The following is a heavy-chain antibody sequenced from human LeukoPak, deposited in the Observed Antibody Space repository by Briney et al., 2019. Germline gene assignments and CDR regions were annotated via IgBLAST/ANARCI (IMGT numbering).Heavy chain of an antibody. D-gene: IGHD2-15*01. CDR2: ISSSSSTI. J-gene: IGHJ4*02. Sequence: GGSLRLSCAASGFTFSNYAMNWVRQAPGKGLEWVSYISSSSSTIYYADSVKGRFTISRDNAKNSLYLQMNSLRAEDTAVYYCARERRGYCSGGSCYRLGYFDYWGQGTLVTVS. CDR3: ARERRGYCSGGSCYRLGYFDY. V-gene: IGHV3-48*01. CDR1: GFTFSNYA.